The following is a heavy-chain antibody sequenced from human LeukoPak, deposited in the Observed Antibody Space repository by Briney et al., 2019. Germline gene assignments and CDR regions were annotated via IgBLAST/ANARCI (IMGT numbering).Heavy chain of an antibody. CDR1: GFTFSSYG. Sequence: GGSLRLSCAASGFTFSSYGMHWVRQAPGKGLEWVAVIWYDGSNKYYADSVKRRFTISRDNSKNTLYLQMNSLRAEDTAVYYCARGVTMVRGVIFNNWFDPWGQGTLVTVSS. D-gene: IGHD3-10*01. CDR2: IWYDGSNK. J-gene: IGHJ5*02. CDR3: ARGVTMVRGVIFNNWFDP. V-gene: IGHV3-33*01.